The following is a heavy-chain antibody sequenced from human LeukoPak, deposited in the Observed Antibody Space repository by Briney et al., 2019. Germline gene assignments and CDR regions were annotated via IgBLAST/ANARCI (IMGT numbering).Heavy chain of an antibody. CDR2: ISYDGSNK. Sequence: GGSLRLSCAASGFTFSSFAMHWVRQAPGKGLEWVAVISYDGSNKYYADSVKGRFTISRDNSKNTLYLQMNSLRAEDTAVYYCAKDRRAFDIWGQGTMVTVSS. V-gene: IGHV3-30*04. J-gene: IGHJ3*02. CDR3: AKDRRAFDI. CDR1: GFTFSSFA. D-gene: IGHD6-6*01.